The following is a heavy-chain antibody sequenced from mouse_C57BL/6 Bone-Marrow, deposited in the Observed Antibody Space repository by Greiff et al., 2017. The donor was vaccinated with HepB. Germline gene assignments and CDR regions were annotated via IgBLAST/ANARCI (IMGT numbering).Heavy chain of an antibody. V-gene: IGHV1-22*01. Sequence: VQLQQSGPELVKPGASVKMSCKASGYTFTDYNMHWVKQSHGKSLEWIGYINPNNGGTSYNQKFKGKATLTVNKSSSTAYMELRSLTSEDSAVYYCARIYGSRSWFAYWGQGTLVTVSA. CDR2: INPNNGGT. CDR3: ARIYGSRSWFAY. J-gene: IGHJ3*01. D-gene: IGHD1-1*01. CDR1: GYTFTDYN.